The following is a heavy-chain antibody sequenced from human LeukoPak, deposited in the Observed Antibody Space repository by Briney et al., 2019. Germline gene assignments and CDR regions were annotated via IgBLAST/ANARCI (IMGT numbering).Heavy chain of an antibody. D-gene: IGHD5-18*01. CDR2: ISGSGSDI. CDR1: GFTFSDYY. CDR3: ARHLSGITGYTYGRGIDY. J-gene: IGHJ4*02. Sequence: PGGSLRLSCATSGFTFSDYYMSWIRQAPGKGLEWLSYISGSGSDINYADSVKGRFTVSRDNAKSALYLQMNSLRAEDTAVYYCARHLSGITGYTYGRGIDYWGQGTLVTVSS. V-gene: IGHV3-11*04.